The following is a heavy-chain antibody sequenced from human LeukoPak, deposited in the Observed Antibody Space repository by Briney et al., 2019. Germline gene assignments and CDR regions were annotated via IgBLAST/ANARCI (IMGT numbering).Heavy chain of an antibody. CDR2: IYSGGST. J-gene: IGHJ3*02. V-gene: IGHV3-66*01. CDR1: GFTVSSNY. Sequence: GGSLRLSCAASGFTVSSNYMSWVRQAQGKGLEGASVIYSGGSTYYADSVKGRFTISRDNSKNTLYLQMNSLRAEDTAVYYCARDNFDWPYAFDIWGQGTMVTVSS. CDR3: ARDNFDWPYAFDI. D-gene: IGHD3-9*01.